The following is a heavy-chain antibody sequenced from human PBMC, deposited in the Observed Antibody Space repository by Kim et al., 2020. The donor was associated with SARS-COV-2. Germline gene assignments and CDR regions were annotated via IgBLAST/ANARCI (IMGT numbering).Heavy chain of an antibody. J-gene: IGHJ3*02. D-gene: IGHD2-15*01. CDR2: ISGSGGST. Sequence: GGSLRLSCAASGFTFSSFAMNWVRQAPGKGLEWVSGISGSGGSTYYADSVKGRFTFSRDTSKNTLYLQMNSLRAEDTAVYYCEKDFYRDNSGAGAFDMWGQGAMV. V-gene: IGHV3-23*01. CDR3: EKDFYRDNSGAGAFDM. CDR1: GFTFSSFA.